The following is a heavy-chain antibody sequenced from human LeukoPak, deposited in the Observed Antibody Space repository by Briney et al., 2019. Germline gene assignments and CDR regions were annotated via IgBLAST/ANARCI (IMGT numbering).Heavy chain of an antibody. J-gene: IGHJ4*02. Sequence: PSETLSLTCTVSGGSISTYYWSWIRQPPGKGLEWIGEINHSGSTNYNPSLKSRVTISVDTSKNQFSLKLSSVTAADTAVYYCARARAFPLYYFDYWGQGTLVTVSS. CDR3: ARARAFPLYYFDY. D-gene: IGHD2/OR15-2a*01. CDR2: INHSGST. CDR1: GGSISTYY. V-gene: IGHV4-34*01.